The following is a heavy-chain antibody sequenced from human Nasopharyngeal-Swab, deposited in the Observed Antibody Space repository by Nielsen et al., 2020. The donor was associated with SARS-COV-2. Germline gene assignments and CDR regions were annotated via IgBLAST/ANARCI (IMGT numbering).Heavy chain of an antibody. Sequence: GESLKISCKGSGYSFTSYWISWVRQMRGKGLEWMGRIDPSDSYTNYRPSFQGHVTISADKSISTAYLQWSSLKASDTAMYYCATGRDGYNWDFDYWGQGTLVTVSS. CDR3: ATGRDGYNWDFDY. CDR2: IDPSDSYT. V-gene: IGHV5-10-1*01. D-gene: IGHD5-24*01. CDR1: GYSFTSYW. J-gene: IGHJ4*02.